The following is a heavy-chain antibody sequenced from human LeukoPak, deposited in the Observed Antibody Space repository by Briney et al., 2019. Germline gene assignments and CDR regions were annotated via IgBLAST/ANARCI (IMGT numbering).Heavy chain of an antibody. D-gene: IGHD2-15*01. CDR3: AVELVVAAAFDI. Sequence: SVKVSCKASGGTFSSYAISWVRQAPGQGLEWMGGIIPIFGTANCAQKFQGRVTITADESTSTAYMELSSLRSEDTAVYYCAVELVVAAAFDIWGQGTMVTVSS. CDR1: GGTFSSYA. V-gene: IGHV1-69*13. CDR2: IIPIFGTA. J-gene: IGHJ3*02.